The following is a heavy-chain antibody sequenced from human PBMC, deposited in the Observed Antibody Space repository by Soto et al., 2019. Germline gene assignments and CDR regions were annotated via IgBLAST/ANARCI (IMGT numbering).Heavy chain of an antibody. Sequence: ETLSLTCTVSGCSISSSSYYWAWIRQPPGKGLEWIGSIYYSGSTYYNPSLKSRVTISADTSKNQFSLKLSPVTAADTAVYYCARIPGDVDTAMALDYWGQGTLVTVSS. CDR2: IYYSGST. V-gene: IGHV4-39*01. J-gene: IGHJ4*02. D-gene: IGHD5-18*01. CDR1: GCSISSSSYY. CDR3: ARIPGDVDTAMALDY.